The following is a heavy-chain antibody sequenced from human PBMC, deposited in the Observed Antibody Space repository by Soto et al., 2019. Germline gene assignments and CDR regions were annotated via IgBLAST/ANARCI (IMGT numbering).Heavy chain of an antibody. CDR1: GLTFSDHA. D-gene: IGHD3-10*02. CDR2: ISGAADIT. Sequence: EVQLLETGGGLVQPGGSLSLSCVASGLTFSDHAMSWVRQAPGKGPEWVSAISGAADITYYAGSVKGRFTISRDNSKNTVYLQMNSLRAADTAVYYCAKGLCLGSDCWGQGTLVTVSS. J-gene: IGHJ4*02. V-gene: IGHV3-23*01. CDR3: AKGLCLGSDC.